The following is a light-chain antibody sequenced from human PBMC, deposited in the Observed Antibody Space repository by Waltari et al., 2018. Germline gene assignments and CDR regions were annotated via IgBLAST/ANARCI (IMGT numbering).Light chain of an antibody. CDR2: GAS. CDR3: QQYNNWPLT. V-gene: IGKV3-15*01. J-gene: IGKJ4*01. CDR1: QSVSSN. Sequence: EIVMTQSPATLYVSPGERPTLSCRASQSVSSNLAWYQQKPGQAPRLLIYGASTRATGIPARFSGSGSGTEFTLTISSLQSEDFAVYYCQQYNNWPLTFGGGTKVEIK.